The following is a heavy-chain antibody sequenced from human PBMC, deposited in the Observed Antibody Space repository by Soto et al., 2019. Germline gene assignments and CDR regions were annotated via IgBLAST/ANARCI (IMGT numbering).Heavy chain of an antibody. CDR1: GGSISSGDYY. CDR2: IYYSGST. J-gene: IGHJ5*02. Sequence: PSETLSLTCTVSGGSISSGDYYWSWIRQPPGKGLEWIGYIYYSGSTYYNPSLKSRVTISVDTSKNQFSLKLSSVTAADTAVYYCARGLPVLQFLEWNNWFDPWGQGTLVTVSS. CDR3: ARGLPVLQFLEWNNWFDP. V-gene: IGHV4-30-4*01. D-gene: IGHD3-3*01.